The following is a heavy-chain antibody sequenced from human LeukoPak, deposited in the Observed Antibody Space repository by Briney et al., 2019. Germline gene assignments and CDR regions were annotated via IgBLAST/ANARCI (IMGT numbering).Heavy chain of an antibody. Sequence: PPGTLCPTCTVSGVSISSYYSSWIRHPPRKGLEWMGYIYYSEDTNYTSPPKSRVTTSEDTTTKPIFLNLTSVNAADTAVYYCAGGSYYDSSGHPFHFHYWGQGTLVAVPS. CDR3: AGGSYYDSSGHPFHFHY. V-gene: IGHV4-59*01. J-gene: IGHJ4*02. D-gene: IGHD3-22*01. CDR1: GVSISSYY. CDR2: IYYSEDT.